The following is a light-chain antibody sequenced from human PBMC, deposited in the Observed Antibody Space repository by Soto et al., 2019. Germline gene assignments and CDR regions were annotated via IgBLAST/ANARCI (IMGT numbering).Light chain of an antibody. CDR1: QRVSTNY. Sequence: EIVLTQSPATLSLSPGETATLYCGASQRVSTNYVAWYQQKPGQAPRLLIYDAYSRATGISDRFSGRGSGADFILTISRLEPEDFGVYSCQQYGSSPSFGGGKKV. CDR3: QQYGSSPS. J-gene: IGKJ4*01. V-gene: IGKV3D-20*01. CDR2: DAY.